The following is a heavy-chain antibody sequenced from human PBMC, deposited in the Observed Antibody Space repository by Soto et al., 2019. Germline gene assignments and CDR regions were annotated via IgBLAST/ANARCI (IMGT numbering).Heavy chain of an antibody. J-gene: IGHJ6*02. CDR2: IIPIFGTA. V-gene: IGHV1-69*13. Sequence: ASVKVSCKASGGTFSSYAISWVRQAPGQGLEWMGGIIPIFGTANYAQKFQGRVTITADESTSTAYMELSSLRSEDTAVYYCARGRIVATAKKTYYYYGMDVWGQGTTVTVSS. CDR1: GGTFSSYA. D-gene: IGHD5-12*01. CDR3: ARGRIVATAKKTYYYYGMDV.